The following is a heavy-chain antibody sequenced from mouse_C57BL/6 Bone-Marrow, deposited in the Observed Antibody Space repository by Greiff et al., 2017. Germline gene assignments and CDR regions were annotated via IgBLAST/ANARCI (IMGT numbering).Heavy chain of an antibody. J-gene: IGHJ4*01. Sequence: QVQLQQSGAELVKPGASVKMSCKASGYTFTSYWITWVKQRPGQGLEWIGDIYPGSGSTNYNEKFKSKATLTVDTSSSTAYMQLSSLTSEDSAVYYCAREGYYDYGGYAMDYWGQGTSVTVSS. V-gene: IGHV1-55*01. CDR2: IYPGSGST. D-gene: IGHD2-4*01. CDR3: AREGYYDYGGYAMDY. CDR1: GYTFTSYW.